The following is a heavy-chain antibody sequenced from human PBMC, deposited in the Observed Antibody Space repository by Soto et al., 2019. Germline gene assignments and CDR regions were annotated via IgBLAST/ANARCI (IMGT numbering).Heavy chain of an antibody. CDR1: GYTFTSYG. V-gene: IGHV1-18*01. J-gene: IGHJ6*02. D-gene: IGHD2-8*01. Sequence: QVQLVQSGAEVKKPGASVKVSCKASGYTFTSYGISWVRQAPGQGLERMGRISAYNGNTNYAQKHQGRVTMTTVTSTSTGYMELRSLRSDDTAVYYCARGGKECTNGVCSFSGMDVWGQGTTVTVSS. CDR2: ISAYNGNT. CDR3: ARGGKECTNGVCSFSGMDV.